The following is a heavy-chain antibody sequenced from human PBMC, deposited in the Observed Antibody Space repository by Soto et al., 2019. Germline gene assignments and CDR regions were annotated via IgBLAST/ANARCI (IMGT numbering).Heavy chain of an antibody. CDR1: GGSISSGGYY. J-gene: IGHJ1*01. D-gene: IGHD1-1*01. Sequence: QVQLQESGPGLVKPSQTLSLTCTVSGGSISSGGYYWSWIRQHPGKGLEWIGSIYDSGSTYYNPSLRSRVTISVDASKNQLFVKLASVTAADTAMYYCARGGTRAYFHHWGQGTLVTVSS. CDR3: ARGGTRAYFHH. V-gene: IGHV4-31*03. CDR2: IYDSGST.